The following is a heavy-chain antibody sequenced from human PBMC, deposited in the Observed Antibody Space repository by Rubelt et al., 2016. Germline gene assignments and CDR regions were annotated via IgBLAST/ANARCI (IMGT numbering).Heavy chain of an antibody. D-gene: IGHD2-2*01. Sequence: VKVSCKASGGTFSSYAISWVRQAPGQGLEWMGRIIPILGIANYAQKFQGRVTITADKSTSTAYMELSSLRSEDTAVYYCARGGSIVVVPANNWFDPWGQGTLVTVSS. CDR3: ARGGSIVVVPANNWFDP. CDR1: GGTFSSYA. V-gene: IGHV1-69*04. J-gene: IGHJ5*02. CDR2: IIPILGIA.